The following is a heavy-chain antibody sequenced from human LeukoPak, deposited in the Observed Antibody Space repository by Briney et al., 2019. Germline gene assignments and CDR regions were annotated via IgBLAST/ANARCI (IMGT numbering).Heavy chain of an antibody. CDR1: GFTFSNAW. V-gene: IGHV3-21*01. CDR2: ISGSSSYI. Sequence: PGGSLRLSCAASGFTFSNAWMSWVRQAPGKGLEWVSSISGSSSYIYYADSVKGRFTISRDNAKNSLYLQMNSLRAADTALYYCARDNFGAYAFDFWGQGTMVTVSS. D-gene: IGHD3-3*01. CDR3: ARDNFGAYAFDF. J-gene: IGHJ3*01.